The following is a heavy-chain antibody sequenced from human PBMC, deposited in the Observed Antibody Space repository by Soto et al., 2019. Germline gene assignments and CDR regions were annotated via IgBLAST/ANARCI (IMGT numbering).Heavy chain of an antibody. V-gene: IGHV1-69*12. D-gene: IGHD6-13*01. J-gene: IGHJ4*02. CDR3: ARRGVNIQPGYGSRRRGATKYYFDY. CDR1: GGTFSSYA. Sequence: QVQLVQSGAEVKKPGSSVKVSCKASGGTFSSYAISWVRQAPGQGLEWMGGIIPIFGTANYAQKFQGRFTITADESTSTAYMGLSSLRPEDTAVYYCARRGVNIQPGYGSRRRGATKYYFDYWGQGTQVTVSS. CDR2: IIPIFGTA.